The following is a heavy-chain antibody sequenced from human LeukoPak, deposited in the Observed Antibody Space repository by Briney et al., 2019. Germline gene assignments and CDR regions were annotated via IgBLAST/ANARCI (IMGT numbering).Heavy chain of an antibody. J-gene: IGHJ3*02. CDR1: GFTFSSYA. CDR2: ISGSGGST. D-gene: IGHD3-9*01. CDR3: AKNCVLRYFDWLLSDDAFDI. Sequence: GGSLRLSCAASGFTFSSYAMSWVRQAPGKGLEWVSAISGSGGSTYYADSVKGRFTISRDNSKNTLYLQMNSLRAEDTAVYYCAKNCVLRYFDWLLSDDAFDIWGQGTMVTVSS. V-gene: IGHV3-23*01.